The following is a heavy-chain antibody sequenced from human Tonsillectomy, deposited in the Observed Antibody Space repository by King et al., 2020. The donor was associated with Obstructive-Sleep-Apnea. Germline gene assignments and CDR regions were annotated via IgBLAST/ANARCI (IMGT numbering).Heavy chain of an antibody. CDR1: GFNFRTYG. Sequence: VQLVESGGGVVQPGGSLRLSCAASGFNFRTYGMHWVRQAPGKGLEWVSFIRYDGTNKYYADSVKGRFTISRDNSKNTLYLQMHSLRPEDTAVYYCAKSSSGYDFRDAFDVWDQGTMLTVSS. CDR2: IRYDGTNK. D-gene: IGHD5-12*01. V-gene: IGHV3-30*02. J-gene: IGHJ3*01. CDR3: AKSSSGYDFRDAFDV.